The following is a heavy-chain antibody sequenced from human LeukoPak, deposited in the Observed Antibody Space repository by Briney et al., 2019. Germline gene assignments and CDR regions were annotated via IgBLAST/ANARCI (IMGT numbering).Heavy chain of an antibody. CDR2: LLPVFGTP. V-gene: IGHV1-69*06. D-gene: IGHD3-10*01. Sequence: ASVKVSCKASGDTSQSHIISWVRQAPGQGLEWMGGLLPVFGTPQYAQDFQGRVTITADKSSSTVYMELSSLRSEDTAVYYCAKGGAVSSKSITMIRGTRRYYYYMDFWGKGTTVTISS. CDR1: GDTSQSHI. J-gene: IGHJ6*03. CDR3: AKGGAVSSKSITMIRGTRRYYYYMDF.